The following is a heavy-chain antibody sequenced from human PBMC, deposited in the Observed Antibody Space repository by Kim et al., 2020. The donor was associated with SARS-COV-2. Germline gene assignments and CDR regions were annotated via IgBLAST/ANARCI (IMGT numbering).Heavy chain of an antibody. V-gene: IGHV4-34*01. CDR2: INHSGST. CDR3: ARVPMRQPIDY. D-gene: IGHD6-25*01. J-gene: IGHJ4*02. Sequence: SETLSLTCAVYGGSFSGYYWSWIRQPPGKGLEWIGEINHSGSTNYNPSLKSRVTISVDTSKNQFSLKLSSVTAADTAVYYCARVPMRQPIDYWGQGTLVTVSS. CDR1: GGSFSGYY.